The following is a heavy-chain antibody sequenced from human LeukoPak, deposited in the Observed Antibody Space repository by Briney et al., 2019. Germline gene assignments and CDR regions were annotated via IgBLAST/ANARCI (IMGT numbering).Heavy chain of an antibody. CDR1: GYTFTDYY. Sequence: ASVKVSCKASGYTFTDYYIHWVRQAPGQGLECMGWINPNSGGTNYAQKFQGRVTMTRDTSTTAYMELSRLTSDDTAVYYCARVVAATRIDYWGQGTLVTVSS. CDR3: ARVVAATRIDY. CDR2: INPNSGGT. J-gene: IGHJ4*02. D-gene: IGHD2-15*01. V-gene: IGHV1-2*02.